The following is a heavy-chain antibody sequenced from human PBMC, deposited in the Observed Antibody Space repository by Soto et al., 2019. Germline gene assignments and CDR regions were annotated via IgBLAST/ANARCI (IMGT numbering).Heavy chain of an antibody. CDR1: GFTFDDYA. Sequence: EVQLVESGGGLVQPGRSLRLSCAASGFTFDDYAMHWVRQAPGKGLEWVSGISWNSGSIGYADSVKGRFTISRDNAKNSLYLQMNSLRAEDTALYYCAKARRGGVVTNRDFDYWGQGTLVTVSS. V-gene: IGHV3-9*01. D-gene: IGHD3-3*01. CDR3: AKARRGGVVTNRDFDY. CDR2: ISWNSGSI. J-gene: IGHJ4*02.